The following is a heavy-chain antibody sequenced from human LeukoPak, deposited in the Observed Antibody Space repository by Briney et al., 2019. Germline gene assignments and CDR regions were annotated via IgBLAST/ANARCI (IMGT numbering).Heavy chain of an antibody. J-gene: IGHJ4*02. V-gene: IGHV4-38-2*02. CDR3: ARHGSRYYYGSGSYYVDY. Sequence: SETLSLTCSVSGYSISSVYYWGWIRQPPGKGLECIGRIYHSGSTYYNPSLKSRVTISVDTSKIQFSLKLSSVTAADTAVYYCARHGSRYYYGSGSYYVDYWGQGTLVTVSS. D-gene: IGHD3-10*01. CDR2: IYHSGST. CDR1: GYSISSVYY.